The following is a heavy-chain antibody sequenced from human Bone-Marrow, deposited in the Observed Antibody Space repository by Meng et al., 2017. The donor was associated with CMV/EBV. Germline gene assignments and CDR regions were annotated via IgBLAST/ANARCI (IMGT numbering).Heavy chain of an antibody. Sequence: SETLSLTCTVSGGSIGHHYWSWIRQPPGKGLEWIGYTFYSGSTKYNPSLTSRVTISVDTSKNQFSLKLSSVTAADTAVYYCATISYTPQGGLDPWGQGTLVTVSS. CDR1: GGSIGHHY. CDR2: TFYSGST. D-gene: IGHD2-2*02. V-gene: IGHV4-59*11. J-gene: IGHJ5*02. CDR3: ATISYTPQGGLDP.